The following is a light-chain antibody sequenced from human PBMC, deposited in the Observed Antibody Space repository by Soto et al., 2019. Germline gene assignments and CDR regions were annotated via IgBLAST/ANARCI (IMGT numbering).Light chain of an antibody. J-gene: IGLJ2*01. CDR1: TGAVTSGHY. Sequence: QTVVTQEPSLTVSPGGTVTLTCGSSTGAVTSGHYPYWFQQKPGQAPRTLIYDTSNKHSWTPARFSGSLLGGKAALTLSGAQPEDEAEYYCLLSYRGAGEVXGGGTKVTVL. CDR3: LLSYRGAGEV. CDR2: DTS. V-gene: IGLV7-46*01.